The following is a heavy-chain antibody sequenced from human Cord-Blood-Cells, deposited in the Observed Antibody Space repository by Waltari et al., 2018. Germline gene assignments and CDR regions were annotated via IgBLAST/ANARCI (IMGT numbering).Heavy chain of an antibody. CDR1: GGSISSGGYY. CDR2: IYYSGRT. D-gene: IGHD3-22*01. Sequence: QVQLQESGPGLVKPSQTLSLTCTVSGGSISSGGYYWSWIRQHPGKGLEWIGYIYYSGRTYYNPSLKSRVTISVDTSKNQFSLKLSAVTAADTAVYYCARLYYYDSSGYYFDYWGQGTLVTVSS. CDR3: ARLYYYDSSGYYFDY. V-gene: IGHV4-31*03. J-gene: IGHJ4*02.